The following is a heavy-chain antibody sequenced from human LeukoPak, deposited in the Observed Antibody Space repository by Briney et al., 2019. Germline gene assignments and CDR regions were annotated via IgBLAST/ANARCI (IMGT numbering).Heavy chain of an antibody. CDR3: ARGEYGSGSYWYYFDY. D-gene: IGHD3-10*01. Sequence: ASVKVSCTASGYTFTGYYMHWVRQAPGQGLEWMGWINPNSGGTNYAQKFQGWVTMTRDTSISTAYMELSRLRSNDTAVYYCARGEYGSGSYWYYFDYWGQGTLVTVSS. CDR1: GYTFTGYY. CDR2: INPNSGGT. J-gene: IGHJ4*02. V-gene: IGHV1-2*04.